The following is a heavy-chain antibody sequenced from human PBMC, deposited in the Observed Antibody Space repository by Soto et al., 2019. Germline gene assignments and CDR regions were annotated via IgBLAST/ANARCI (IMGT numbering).Heavy chain of an antibody. J-gene: IGHJ4*02. CDR3: PTYPDGAYVPPYDY. CDR1: GFTFSTYV. CDR2: IGGGGAT. Sequence: EVQLLDSGGGLVQPGGSLRLSCAASGFTFSTYVMSWVRQAPGKGLEWVSSIGGGGATFYADSVKGRFTISRDNSKNTMYLQMYSLRADDMGIYYCPTYPDGAYVPPYDYWGQGTLVTVSS. D-gene: IGHD3-10*02. V-gene: IGHV3-23*01.